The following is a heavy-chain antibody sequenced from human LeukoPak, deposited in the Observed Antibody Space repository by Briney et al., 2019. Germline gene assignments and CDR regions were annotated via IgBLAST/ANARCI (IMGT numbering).Heavy chain of an antibody. Sequence: ASVKVSCKASGYTFTSYDINWVRQATGQGLEWMGWMNPNSANTGYAQKFQGRVTMTRNTSISTAYMELSSLRSEDTAVYYCAVTMVRGVIIMFDYWGQGTLVTVSS. CDR2: MNPNSANT. J-gene: IGHJ4*02. V-gene: IGHV1-8*01. CDR1: GYTFTSYD. CDR3: AVTMVRGVIIMFDY. D-gene: IGHD3-10*01.